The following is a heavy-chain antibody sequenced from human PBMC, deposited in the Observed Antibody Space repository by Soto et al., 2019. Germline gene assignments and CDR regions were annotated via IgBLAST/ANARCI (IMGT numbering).Heavy chain of an antibody. CDR1: GGTFSTYA. J-gene: IGHJ4*02. CDR3: ASGIQLWLRRINNGYSG. D-gene: IGHD5-18*01. CDR2: IIPMFGTA. Sequence: QVQLVQSGAEVKKPESSVKVSCKAPGGTFSTYAISWVRQAPGQGLEWMGGIIPMFGTANYAQRFQDRVTITADESTRPVYMELSILISEDTAVYFCASGIQLWLRRINNGYSGWGQGTLVTVSS. V-gene: IGHV1-69*12.